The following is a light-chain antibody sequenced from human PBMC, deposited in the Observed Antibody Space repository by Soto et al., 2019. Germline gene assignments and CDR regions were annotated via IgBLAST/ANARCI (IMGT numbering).Light chain of an antibody. V-gene: IGLV2-14*01. CDR1: SSDVGGYKY. J-gene: IGLJ1*01. CDR3: RSYTSYTSDV. CDR2: DVS. Sequence: QSALTQPASVSGSPGQSIPISYTGTSSDVGGYKYVSWYQQYPGKPPKLMIYDVSNRPSGVPDRFSGSKSGNTASLTISGLQSEDEADYYCRSYTSYTSDVFGTGTKVTVL.